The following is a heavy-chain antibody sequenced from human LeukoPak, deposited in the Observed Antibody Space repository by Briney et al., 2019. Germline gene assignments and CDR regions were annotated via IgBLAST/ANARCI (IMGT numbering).Heavy chain of an antibody. CDR1: GFTFSSYW. V-gene: IGHV3-74*01. J-gene: IGHJ6*02. CDR2: INNDGSGT. CDR3: VRGGFGHAMDV. Sequence: GGSLRLSCAASGFTFSSYWMHWVRQAPGKGLVWVSVINNDGSGTNYADSVKGRSTISRDNAKNTLYLQMTSLGAEDTAVYYCVRGGFGHAMDVWGQGTTVTVSS. D-gene: IGHD3-10*01.